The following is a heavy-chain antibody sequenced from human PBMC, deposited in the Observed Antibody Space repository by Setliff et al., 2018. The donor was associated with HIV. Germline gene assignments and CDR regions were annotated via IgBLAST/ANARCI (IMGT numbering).Heavy chain of an antibody. CDR2: INHRGST. CDR3: ARESPSSTWFYFDF. J-gene: IGHJ4*02. Sequence: PSETLSLTCAVYGGSFSDYYWTWIRQSPGKGLEWIGEINHRGSTNYNPSLKSRVTVSVDTSKNQFSLKLGSVTAADTAVYYCARESPSSTWFYFDFWGPGTLVTVSS. D-gene: IGHD6-13*01. V-gene: IGHV4-34*01. CDR1: GGSFSDYY.